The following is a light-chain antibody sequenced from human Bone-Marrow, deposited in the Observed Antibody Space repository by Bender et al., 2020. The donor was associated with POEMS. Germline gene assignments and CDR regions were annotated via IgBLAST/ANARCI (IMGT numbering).Light chain of an antibody. V-gene: IGLV3-21*02. Sequence: SYVLTQPPSVSVAPGQTARISCGGNNLGSKTVHWYQQKSGQAPVLVVYDVSDRPSGIPERFSGSDSGNTATLTIRRVEVADEADYYCQVWDTSSDHVVFGGGTKLTVL. CDR2: DVS. CDR3: QVWDTSSDHVV. CDR1: NLGSKT. J-gene: IGLJ2*01.